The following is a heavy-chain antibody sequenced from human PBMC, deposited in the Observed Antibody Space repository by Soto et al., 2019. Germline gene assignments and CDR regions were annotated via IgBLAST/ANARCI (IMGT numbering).Heavy chain of an antibody. Sequence: EVQLLESGGGLVQPGGSLRLSCAASGFTFSSYAMSWVRQAPGKGLEWVSGISGSGDSTYYADSVKGRFTISRDNSKNTLYLRVNSLRAEDTAVYYCAKGVPGIAVAGTGYFQHWGQGTLVTVSS. D-gene: IGHD6-19*01. CDR2: ISGSGDST. CDR3: AKGVPGIAVAGTGYFQH. J-gene: IGHJ1*01. CDR1: GFTFSSYA. V-gene: IGHV3-23*01.